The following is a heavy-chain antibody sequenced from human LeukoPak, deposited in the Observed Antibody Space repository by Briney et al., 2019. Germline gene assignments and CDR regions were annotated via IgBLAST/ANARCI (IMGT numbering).Heavy chain of an antibody. D-gene: IGHD3-22*01. CDR1: GYSFTSYW. CDR2: IYPGDSDT. Sequence: GESLKISCKGSGYSFTSYWIGWVRQMPGKGLEWMGIIYPGDSDTRYSPSFQGQVTTSADKSISTAYLQWSSLKASDTAMYYCARNYYDSSGYAENDAFDIWGQGTMVTVSS. CDR3: ARNYYDSSGYAENDAFDI. V-gene: IGHV5-51*01. J-gene: IGHJ3*02.